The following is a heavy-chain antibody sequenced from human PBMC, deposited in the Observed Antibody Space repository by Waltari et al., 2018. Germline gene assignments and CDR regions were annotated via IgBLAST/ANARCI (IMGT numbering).Heavy chain of an antibody. CDR1: GGSISRGGYY. J-gene: IGHJ4*02. CDR3: ARGSMVRGVAFDY. CDR2: IYYSGST. Sequence: QVQLQESGPGLVKPSQTLSLTCTVSGGSISRGGYYWSWIRQHPGKGLEWIGYIYYSGSTYYNPSLKSRVTISVDTSKNQFSLKLSSVTAADTAVYYCARGSMVRGVAFDYWGQGTLVTVSS. D-gene: IGHD3-10*01. V-gene: IGHV4-31*03.